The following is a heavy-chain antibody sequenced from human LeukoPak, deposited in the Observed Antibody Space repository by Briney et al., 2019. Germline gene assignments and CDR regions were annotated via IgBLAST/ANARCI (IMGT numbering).Heavy chain of an antibody. CDR3: ARERSTTINTYYFDS. D-gene: IGHD4-11*01. V-gene: IGHV4-4*07. CDR1: GGSISSYY. Sequence: PSETLSLTCTVSGGSISSYYWNWIRQPAGKGLEWIGRMYVSGNTNYNPSLKSRVTMSLDTSTNQFSLKLSSVTAADTAAYYCARERSTTINTYYFDSWGQGTLVTVSS. CDR2: MYVSGNT. J-gene: IGHJ4*02.